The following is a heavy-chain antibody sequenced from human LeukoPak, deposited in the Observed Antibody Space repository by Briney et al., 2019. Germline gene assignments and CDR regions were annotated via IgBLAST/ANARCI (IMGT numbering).Heavy chain of an antibody. Sequence: ASVKVSCKASGGTFSSYAISWVRQAPGQGLEWMGRIIPILGIANYAQKFQGRVTITADKSTSTAYMELSSLRSEDTAVYYCARKYYCGSGSYRDDPWGQGTLVTVSS. CDR2: IIPILGIA. V-gene: IGHV1-69*04. J-gene: IGHJ5*02. D-gene: IGHD3-10*01. CDR3: ARKYYCGSGSYRDDP. CDR1: GGTFSSYA.